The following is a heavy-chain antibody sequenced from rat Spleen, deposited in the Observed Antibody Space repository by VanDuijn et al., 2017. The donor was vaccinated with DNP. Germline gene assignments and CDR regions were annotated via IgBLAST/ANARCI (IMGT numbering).Heavy chain of an antibody. V-gene: IGHV5-31*01. CDR3: TRDMITIAAIGVMDA. CDR1: GFIFSNYW. D-gene: IGHD1-2*01. CDR2: ISNSGVST. J-gene: IGHJ4*01. Sequence: EVQLVESGGGLVQPGRSLKLSCVASGFIFSNYWMTWIRQAPGKGLEWVASISNSGVSTYSSDSVKGRFSISRNNAESTLYLQMDSLRSEDTATYYCTRDMITIAAIGVMDAWGQGASVTVSS.